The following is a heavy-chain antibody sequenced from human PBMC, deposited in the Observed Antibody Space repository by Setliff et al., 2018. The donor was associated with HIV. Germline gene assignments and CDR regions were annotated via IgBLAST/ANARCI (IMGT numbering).Heavy chain of an antibody. V-gene: IGHV4-4*07. Sequence: SETLSLTCTVSGGSISSYYGSWIRQSAGKGLEWIGRIYSSGSTNYNPSLKSRGTMSVDTSKNQFSLRLSSVTAADTAVYYCAREVRVVLPAAASGNYYYYYMDVWGKGTTVTVSS. CDR1: GGSISSYY. CDR3: AREVRVVLPAAASGNYYYYYMDV. D-gene: IGHD2-2*01. CDR2: IYSSGST. J-gene: IGHJ6*03.